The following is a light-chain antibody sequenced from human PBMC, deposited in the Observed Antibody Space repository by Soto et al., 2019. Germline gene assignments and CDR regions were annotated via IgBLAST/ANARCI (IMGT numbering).Light chain of an antibody. CDR1: HDISSW. Sequence: DILMTQSPSTLPASIGDRVTITCRASHDISSWLAWYQQKPGTVPTLLIYRASILENGVPSRFSGSGSGTEFTITISSLQPDDVATYYCQQYCFYWTFGQGTKVEVK. J-gene: IGKJ1*01. V-gene: IGKV1-5*03. CDR2: RAS. CDR3: QQYCFYWT.